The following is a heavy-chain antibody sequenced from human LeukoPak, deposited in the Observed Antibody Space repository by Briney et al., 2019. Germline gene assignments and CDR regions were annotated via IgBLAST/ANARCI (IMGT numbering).Heavy chain of an antibody. V-gene: IGHV4-31*02. J-gene: IGHJ4*02. Sequence: QVQLVESGGGLVKPGGSLRLSCAASGFTFSDYYMSWIRQHPGKGLEWIGYIYYSGSTYYNPSLKSRVTISVDTSKNQFSLKLSSVTAADTAVYYCARDYDSSGYFFDYWGQGTLVTVSS. D-gene: IGHD3-22*01. CDR2: IYYSGST. CDR1: GFTFSDYY. CDR3: ARDYDSSGYFFDY.